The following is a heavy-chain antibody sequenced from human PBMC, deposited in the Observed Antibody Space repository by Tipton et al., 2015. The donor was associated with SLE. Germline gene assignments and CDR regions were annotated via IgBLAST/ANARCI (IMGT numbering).Heavy chain of an antibody. CDR1: GGSISRYY. J-gene: IGHJ5*02. CDR2: IYYSGST. V-gene: IGHV4-59*01. D-gene: IGHD3-3*02. CDR3: ARGPPFMEWERNWFDP. Sequence: TLSLTCTVSGGSISRYYWSWIRQPPGKGLEWIGYIYYSGSTNYNPSLKSRVTISVGTSKNQFSLKLTSVTAADTAVYYCARGPPFMEWERNWFDPWGQGTQVTVSS.